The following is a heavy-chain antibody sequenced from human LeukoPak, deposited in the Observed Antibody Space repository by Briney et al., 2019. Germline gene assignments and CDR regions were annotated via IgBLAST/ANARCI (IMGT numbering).Heavy chain of an antibody. V-gene: IGHV4-38-2*02. J-gene: IGHJ4*02. CDR3: TSGGGVAVADY. Sequence: SETLSLTCTVSNYSISSGYYWGWVRQTPEKGLEWIGSMYPIGSTYYTPSLRSRVTISIDTSQNQFSLKLTSVTAADTAKYYCTSGGGVAVADYWGQGTLVTVSS. CDR1: NYSISSGYY. CDR2: MYPIGST. D-gene: IGHD6-19*01.